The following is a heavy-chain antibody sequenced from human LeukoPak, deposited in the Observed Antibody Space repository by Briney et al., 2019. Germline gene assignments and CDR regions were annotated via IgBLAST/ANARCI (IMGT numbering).Heavy chain of an antibody. CDR1: GFTFSSYG. CDR3: ARGHIVVMADDDVFDY. CDR2: ISFDASNK. V-gene: IGHV3-30*03. J-gene: IGHJ4*02. D-gene: IGHD2-21*01. Sequence: PGGSLRLSCAASGFTFSSYGMHWVRQAPGKGLEWVAVISFDASNKYYADSVKGRFTISRDNAKKSLYLEMNSLRAEDTAVYYCARGHIVVMADDDVFDYWGQGTLVTVSS.